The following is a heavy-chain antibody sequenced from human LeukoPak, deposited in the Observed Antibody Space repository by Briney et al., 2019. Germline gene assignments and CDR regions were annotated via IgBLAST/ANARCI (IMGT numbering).Heavy chain of an antibody. CDR2: IYYSGST. J-gene: IGHJ4*02. Sequence: SETLSLTCTVSGGSISSSSYYWGWIRQPPGKGLEWIGSIYYSGSTYYNPSLKSRVTISVDTSKNQFSLKLSSVTAADTAVYYCAREGSTGTFDYWGQGTLVTVSS. V-gene: IGHV4-39*07. CDR3: AREGSTGTFDY. CDR1: GGSISSSSYY. D-gene: IGHD1-26*01.